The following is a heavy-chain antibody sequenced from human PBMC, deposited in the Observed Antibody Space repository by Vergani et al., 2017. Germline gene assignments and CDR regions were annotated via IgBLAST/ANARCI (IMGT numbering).Heavy chain of an antibody. CDR2: ISAYNGNT. J-gene: IGHJ6*02. Sequence: QVQLVQSGAEVKKPGASVKVSCKASGYTFTSYGTSWVRQAPGQGLEWMGWISAYNGNTNYAQKLQGRVTMTTDTSTSTAYMELRSLRSDDTAVYYCARDASLRYFDWLVLTIPPYYYYGMDVWGQGTTVTVSS. CDR1: GYTFTSYG. D-gene: IGHD3-9*01. V-gene: IGHV1-18*04. CDR3: ARDASLRYFDWLVLTIPPYYYYGMDV.